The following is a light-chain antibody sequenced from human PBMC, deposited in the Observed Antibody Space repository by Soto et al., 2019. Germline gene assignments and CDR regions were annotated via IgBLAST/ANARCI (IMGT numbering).Light chain of an antibody. V-gene: IGKV1-33*01. CDR3: QQFDNLPLT. J-gene: IGKJ4*01. Sequence: DIQMTQSPSSLSASVGDRVTITCQASQDISNYLNWYQQKPGKAPKILIYDVSVLEAGVPSRFSGGGSGTHFTLTISSLQAEDAATYYCQQFDNLPLTFAGGTKAEIK. CDR2: DVS. CDR1: QDISNY.